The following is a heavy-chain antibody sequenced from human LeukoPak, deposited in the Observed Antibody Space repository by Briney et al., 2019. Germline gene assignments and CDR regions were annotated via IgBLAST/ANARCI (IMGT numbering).Heavy chain of an antibody. D-gene: IGHD2-2*01. J-gene: IGHJ4*02. CDR3: ARDQGIVVVPARAWGFYFDY. CDR1: GFTFSSYA. Sequence: GGSLRLSCAASGFTFSSYAMHWVRQAPGKGLEWVAVISYDGSNKYYADSVKGRFTISRDNSKNTLYLQMNSLRAEDTAVYYCARDQGIVVVPARAWGFYFDYWGQGTLVTVSS. CDR2: ISYDGSNK. V-gene: IGHV3-30-3*01.